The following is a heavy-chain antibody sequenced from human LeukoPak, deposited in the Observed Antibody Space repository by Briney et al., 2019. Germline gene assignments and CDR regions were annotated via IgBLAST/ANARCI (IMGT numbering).Heavy chain of an antibody. CDR3: ARHQGGSYYYYYYYGMDV. CDR1: GGSISSYY. CDR2: IYYSGST. J-gene: IGHJ6*02. V-gene: IGHV4-59*08. Sequence: PSETLSLTCTVSGGSISSYYWSWIRQPPGKGLEWIGYIYYSGSTNYNPSLKSRVTITVDTSKNQFSLKLSSVTAADTAVYYCARHQGGSYYYYYYYGMDVWGQGTTVTVSS. D-gene: IGHD1-26*01.